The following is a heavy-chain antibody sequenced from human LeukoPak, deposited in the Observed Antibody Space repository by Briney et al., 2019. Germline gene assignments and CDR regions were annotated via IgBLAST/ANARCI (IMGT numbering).Heavy chain of an antibody. Sequence: PGGSLRLSCAASGFTFSSSWMSWVRQAPGKGLERVANIKQDGSEKYYVDSVKGRFTVSRDNAKNSLYLQMSSLRAEDTAVYYCARTTAGPKGYFDYWGQGTLVTVSS. D-gene: IGHD6-19*01. J-gene: IGHJ4*02. CDR1: GFTFSSSW. V-gene: IGHV3-7*01. CDR2: IKQDGSEK. CDR3: ARTTAGPKGYFDY.